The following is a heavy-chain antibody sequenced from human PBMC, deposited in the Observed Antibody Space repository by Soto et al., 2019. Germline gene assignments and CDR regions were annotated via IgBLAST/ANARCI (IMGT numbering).Heavy chain of an antibody. CDR3: AKSIGLLSGYYYGMDV. CDR1: GGTFSSYA. V-gene: IGHV1-69*13. CDR2: IIPIFGTA. Sequence: GASVKVSCKASGGTFSSYAISWVRQAPGQGLEWMGGIIPIFGTANYAQKFQGRVTITADESTSTAYMELSSLRAEDTAVYYCAKSIGLLSGYYYGMDVWGQGTTVTVSS. J-gene: IGHJ6*02. D-gene: IGHD3-10*01.